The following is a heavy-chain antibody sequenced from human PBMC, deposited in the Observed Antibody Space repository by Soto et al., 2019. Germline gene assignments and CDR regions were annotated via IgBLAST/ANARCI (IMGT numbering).Heavy chain of an antibody. CDR2: IYYSGST. V-gene: IGHV4-30-4*01. CDR1: GGSISSGDYY. J-gene: IGHJ6*02. Sequence: SETLSLTCTVSGGSISSGDYYWSWIRQPPGKGLEWIGYIYYSGSTYYNPSLKSRVTISVDTSKNQFSLKLSSVTAADTAVYYCARVRSQLGYYYYGMDVWGQGTTVTVSS. CDR3: ARVRSQLGYYYYGMDV. D-gene: IGHD6-13*01.